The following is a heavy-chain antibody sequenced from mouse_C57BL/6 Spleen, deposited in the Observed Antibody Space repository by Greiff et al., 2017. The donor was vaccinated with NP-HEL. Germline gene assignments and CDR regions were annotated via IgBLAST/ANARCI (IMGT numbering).Heavy chain of an antibody. Sequence: VQLQQSGPELVKPGASVKISCKASGYAFSSSWMNWVKQRPGKGLEWIGRIYPGDGDTNYNGKFKGKATLTAVKSSSTAYMQLSSLTSEDSAVYFCARWGSGSMAYWGQGTLVTVSA. D-gene: IGHD3-2*02. J-gene: IGHJ3*01. CDR3: ARWGSGSMAY. CDR1: GYAFSSSW. CDR2: IYPGDGDT. V-gene: IGHV1-82*01.